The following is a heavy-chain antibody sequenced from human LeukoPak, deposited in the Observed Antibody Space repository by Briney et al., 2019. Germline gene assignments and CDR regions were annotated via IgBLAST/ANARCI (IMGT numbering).Heavy chain of an antibody. CDR2: IWYDGSNK. J-gene: IGHJ5*02. CDR1: GFTFSSYG. Sequence: GRSLRLSCAASGFTFSSYGMHWVRQAPGKGLEWVAVIWYDGSNKYYADSVKGRFTISRDNSKNTLYLQMNSLRAEDTAVYYCARGEGIAALGWFDPWGQGTLVTVSS. D-gene: IGHD6-13*01. V-gene: IGHV3-33*01. CDR3: ARGEGIAALGWFDP.